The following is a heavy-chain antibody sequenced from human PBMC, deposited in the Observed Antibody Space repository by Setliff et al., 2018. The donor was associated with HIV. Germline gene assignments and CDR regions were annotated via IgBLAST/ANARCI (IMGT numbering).Heavy chain of an antibody. V-gene: IGHV1-3*01. Sequence: AASVKVSCKASGYTFTSYAMHWVRQAPGQRLEWMGWINAGNGNTKYSQKFQGRVTITRDTSASTAYMELSSLRSEDTAVYYCARDSFGGEFTYYYYGMDVWGQGTTVTVSS. J-gene: IGHJ6*02. CDR2: INAGNGNT. D-gene: IGHD3-10*01. CDR1: GYTFTSYA. CDR3: ARDSFGGEFTYYYYGMDV.